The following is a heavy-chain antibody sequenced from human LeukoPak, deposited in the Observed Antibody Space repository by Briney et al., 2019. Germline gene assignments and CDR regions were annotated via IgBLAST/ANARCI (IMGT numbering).Heavy chain of an antibody. J-gene: IGHJ6*02. CDR3: ARDYTDYGMDV. D-gene: IGHD3-16*01. CDR2: IYYSGST. V-gene: IGHV4-31*03. Sequence: SQTLSLTCTVSGGSISSGGYYWSWIRQHPGKGLEWIGYIYYSGSTYYNPSLKSRVTISVGTSKNQFSLKLSSVTAADTAVYYCARDYTDYGMDVWGQGTTVTVSS. CDR1: GGSISSGGYY.